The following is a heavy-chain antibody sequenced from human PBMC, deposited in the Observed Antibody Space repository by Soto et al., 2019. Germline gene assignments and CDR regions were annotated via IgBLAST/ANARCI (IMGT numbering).Heavy chain of an antibody. CDR1: GFTFSSYS. CDR2: ISSSSSYI. D-gene: IGHD5-18*01. CDR3: ARDWGGRDTAMVTYAFDI. Sequence: EVQLVESGGGLVKPGGSLRLSCAASGFTFSSYSMNWVRQAPGKGLEWVSSISSSSSYIYYADSVKGRFTISRDNAKNLLYLQMNSLRAEDTAVYYFARDWGGRDTAMVTYAFDIWGQGTMVTVSS. J-gene: IGHJ3*02. V-gene: IGHV3-21*01.